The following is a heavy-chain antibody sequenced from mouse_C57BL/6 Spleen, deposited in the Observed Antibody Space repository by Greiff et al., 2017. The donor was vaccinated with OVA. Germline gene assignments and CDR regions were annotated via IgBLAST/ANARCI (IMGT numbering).Heavy chain of an antibody. D-gene: IGHD3-1*01. J-gene: IGHJ4*01. CDR3: TRGYRYAMDY. CDR1: GYTFTDYE. Sequence: VKLQESGAELVRPGASVTLSCKASGYTFTDYEMHWVKQTPVHGLEWIGAIDPETGGTAYNQKFKGKAILTADKSSSTAYMELRSLTSEDSAVYYCTRGYRYAMDYWGQGTSVTVSS. V-gene: IGHV1-15*01. CDR2: IDPETGGT.